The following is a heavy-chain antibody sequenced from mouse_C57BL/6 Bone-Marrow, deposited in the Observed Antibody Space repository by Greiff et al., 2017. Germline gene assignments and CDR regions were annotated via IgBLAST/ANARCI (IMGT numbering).Heavy chain of an antibody. CDR1: GYAFSSYW. D-gene: IGHD1-1*01. J-gene: IGHJ2*01. V-gene: IGHV1-80*01. CDR2: IYPGDGDT. CDR3: ARKGRVVATDFGY. Sequence: VQLQQSGAELVKPGASVKISCKASGYAFSSYWMNWVKQRPGKGLEWIGQIYPGDGDTNYNGKFKGKATLTADKSSSTAYMQLSSLTSEDSAVYFCARKGRVVATDFGYWGQGTTLTVSS.